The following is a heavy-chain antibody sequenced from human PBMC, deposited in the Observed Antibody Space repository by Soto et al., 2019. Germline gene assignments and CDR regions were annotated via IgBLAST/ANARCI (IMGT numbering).Heavy chain of an antibody. CDR2: ISYDGSNK. CDR1: GFTFSSYG. D-gene: IGHD5-18*01. V-gene: IGHV3-30-3*01. CDR3: ARDVDTAMVDYGMDV. J-gene: IGHJ6*02. Sequence: QVQLVESGGGVVQPGRSLRLSCAASGFTFSSYGMHWVRQAPGKGLEWVAVISYDGSNKYYADSVKGRFTISRDNSKNTLYLQMNSLRAVDTAVYYCARDVDTAMVDYGMDVWGQGTTVTVSS.